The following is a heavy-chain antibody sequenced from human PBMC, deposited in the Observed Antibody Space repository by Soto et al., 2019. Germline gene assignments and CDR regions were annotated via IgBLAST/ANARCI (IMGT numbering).Heavy chain of an antibody. Sequence: QVQLQESGPGLVKPSGTLSLTGTVSGGSISSSNWWSGVRQPPGKGLEWIGEIYHSGSTNYNPSLKSRVTTSVDKSTNQFSLKLSSVTAADTAVYYCARVLLRGYEVGAPTQIDYWGQGTLVTVSS. CDR2: IYHSGST. CDR1: GGSISSSNW. D-gene: IGHD1-26*01. J-gene: IGHJ4*02. V-gene: IGHV4-4*02. CDR3: ARVLLRGYEVGAPTQIDY.